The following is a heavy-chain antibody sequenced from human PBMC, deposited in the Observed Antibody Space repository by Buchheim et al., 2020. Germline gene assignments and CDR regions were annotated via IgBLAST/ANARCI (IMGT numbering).Heavy chain of an antibody. CDR2: ISGSGSST. CDR3: AKTASMTTVTSTYFYYGMDV. Sequence: EVQLLESGGGLVRPGGSLRLSCAASGFTFSNYAMSWVRQAPGKGLEWVSVISGSGSSTYYADSVKGRFTISRDDSKNTLYLQMNSLRAEDTAVYFCAKTASMTTVTSTYFYYGMDVWGQGTT. D-gene: IGHD4-17*01. CDR1: GFTFSNYA. J-gene: IGHJ6*02. V-gene: IGHV3-23*01.